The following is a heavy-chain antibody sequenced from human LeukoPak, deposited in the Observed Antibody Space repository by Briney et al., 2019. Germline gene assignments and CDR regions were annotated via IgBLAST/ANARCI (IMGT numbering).Heavy chain of an antibody. V-gene: IGHV3-7*01. CDR3: ANEGAYTSSSPTGY. D-gene: IGHD6-6*01. CDR2: INQGGSEK. J-gene: IGHJ4*02. CDR1: GFTFSSYW. Sequence: PGGSLRLSCGASGFTFSSYWMSWVRQVPGKGLEWVANINQGGSEKYYVDSVKGRFTISRDNAKNSLYLQMNSLRADDTAVYYCANEGAYTSSSPTGYWGQGTLVTISS.